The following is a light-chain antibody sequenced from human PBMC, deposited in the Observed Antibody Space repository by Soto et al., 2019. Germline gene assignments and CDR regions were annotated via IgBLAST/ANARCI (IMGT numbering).Light chain of an antibody. CDR1: SSDVGYYNF. Sequence: QSALTQPPSASGSAGQSVTISCTGTSSDVGYYNFVSWYQQHPGKAPKLMIYEVTKRPSGVPDRFSGSKSGNTASLTVSGRQAEDEADYYCSSYAGSYSWIFGGGTKLTVL. V-gene: IGLV2-8*01. CDR2: EVT. CDR3: SSYAGSYSWI. J-gene: IGLJ2*01.